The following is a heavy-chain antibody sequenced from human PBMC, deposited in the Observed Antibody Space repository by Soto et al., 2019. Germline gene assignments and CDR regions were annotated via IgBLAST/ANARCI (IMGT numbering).Heavy chain of an antibody. J-gene: IGHJ4*02. CDR2: IWYDGSNK. V-gene: IGHV3-33*01. Sequence: QVQLVESGGGVVQPGRSLRLSCAASGFTFSSYGMHRVRQAPGKGLEWVAVIWYDGSNKYYADSVKGRFTVSRDNSKNTLYLQMNSLRDEDTAVYYCARQAGSFDYWGQGTLVTVSS. D-gene: IGHD6-13*01. CDR3: ARQAGSFDY. CDR1: GFTFSSYG.